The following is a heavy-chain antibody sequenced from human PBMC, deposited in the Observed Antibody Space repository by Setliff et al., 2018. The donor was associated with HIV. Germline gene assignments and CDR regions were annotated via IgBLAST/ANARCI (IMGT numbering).Heavy chain of an antibody. CDR3: ARVRVRRGTYSAVGHLNGFDL. J-gene: IGHJ3*01. D-gene: IGHD1-26*01. Sequence: SETLSLTCTVSGGSISSSSYYWGWIRQPPGKGLEWIGSIYYSGSTYYNPSLKSRVTMSVDTSKNQFSLNLNSVTAADTAVYYCARVRVRRGTYSAVGHLNGFDLWGQGTMVTVSS. V-gene: IGHV4-39*07. CDR1: GGSISSSSYY. CDR2: IYYSGST.